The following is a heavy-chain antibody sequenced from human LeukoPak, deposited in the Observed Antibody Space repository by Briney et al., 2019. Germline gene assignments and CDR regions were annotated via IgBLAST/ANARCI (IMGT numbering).Heavy chain of an antibody. CDR1: GFTFSSYG. V-gene: IGHV3-30*02. J-gene: IGHJ6*03. D-gene: IGHD3-10*01. CDR2: IRYDGSNK. Sequence: PGGSLRLSCAASGFTFSSYGMHWVRQAPGKGLGWVAFIRYDGSNKYYADSVKGRFTISRDNSKNTLYLQMNSLRAEDTAVYYCAKVPPDGDYYYMDVWGKGTTVTISS. CDR3: AKVPPDGDYYYMDV.